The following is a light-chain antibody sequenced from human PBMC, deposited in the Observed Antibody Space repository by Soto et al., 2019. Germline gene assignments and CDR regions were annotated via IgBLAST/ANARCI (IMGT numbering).Light chain of an antibody. CDR3: AAWDDSLSGL. CDR1: SSNIGSNY. J-gene: IGLJ2*01. V-gene: IGLV1-47*01. Sequence: QLVLTQPPSASGTPGQGVTISCSGSSSNIGSNYVYWYQQLPGTAPKLLIYRNNQRPSGVPDRFSGSKSGTSASLVISGLRSEDEADYYCAAWDDSLSGLFGGGTKLTVL. CDR2: RNN.